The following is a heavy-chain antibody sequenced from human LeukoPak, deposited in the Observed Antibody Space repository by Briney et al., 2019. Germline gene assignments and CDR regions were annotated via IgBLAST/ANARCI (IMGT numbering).Heavy chain of an antibody. CDR3: ARDRGIVVVPAAKGDRWFDP. CDR1: GFTFSSYS. D-gene: IGHD2-2*01. CDR2: ISSSSSYI. Sequence: GGSLRLSCAASGFTFSSYSMNWVRQAPGKGLEWVSSISSSSSYIYYADSVKGRFTISRDNAKNSLYLQMSSLRAEDTAVYYCARDRGIVVVPAAKGDRWFDPWGQGTLVTVSS. J-gene: IGHJ5*02. V-gene: IGHV3-21*01.